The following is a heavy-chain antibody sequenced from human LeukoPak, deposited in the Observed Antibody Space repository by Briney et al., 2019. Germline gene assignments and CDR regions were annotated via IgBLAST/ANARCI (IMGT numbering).Heavy chain of an antibody. Sequence: GGSLRLSCAASGFTFSSYSMNWVRQAPGKGLEWVSYISSSSSTIYYADSVKGRFTISRDNAKNSLYLQMNSLRAEDTAVYYCAREYCSGGSCYWFDPWGQGTLVTVSS. CDR3: AREYCSGGSCYWFDP. D-gene: IGHD2-15*01. CDR1: GFTFSSYS. J-gene: IGHJ5*02. V-gene: IGHV3-48*04. CDR2: ISSSSSTI.